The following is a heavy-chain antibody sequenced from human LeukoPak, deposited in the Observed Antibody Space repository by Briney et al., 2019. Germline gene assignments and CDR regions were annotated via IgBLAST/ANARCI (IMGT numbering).Heavy chain of an antibody. V-gene: IGHV3-23*01. CDR3: AREVLATASAFDY. Sequence: GGSLRLSCAASGFIFSNYGMNWVRQAPGKGLEWVAAISASGSATSYADSVRGRFTISRDNSKSTTYLQMNSLRAEDTAVFYCAREVLATASAFDYWGQGTLVTVSS. CDR2: ISASGSAT. D-gene: IGHD4-17*01. CDR1: GFIFSNYG. J-gene: IGHJ4*02.